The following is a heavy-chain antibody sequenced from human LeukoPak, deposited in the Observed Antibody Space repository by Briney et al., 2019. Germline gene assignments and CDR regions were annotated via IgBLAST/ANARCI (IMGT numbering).Heavy chain of an antibody. J-gene: IGHJ4*02. V-gene: IGHV3-48*04. D-gene: IGHD4-17*01. CDR2: ISNSSTAT. CDR1: GFSFSSYS. CDR3: ARTVSY. Sequence: GGSLRLSCVASGFSFSSYSMNWIRQAPGKGLEWVSYISNSSTATQYADSVKGRFTTSRDNAKNSLYLQMNSLRVEDTAVYYCARTVSYWGQGTLVTVSS.